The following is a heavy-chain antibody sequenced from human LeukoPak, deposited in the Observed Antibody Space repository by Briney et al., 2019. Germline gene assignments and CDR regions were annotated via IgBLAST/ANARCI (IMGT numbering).Heavy chain of an antibody. CDR3: ARDYGIDAFDI. J-gene: IGHJ3*02. CDR2: IYSGGST. V-gene: IGHV3-66*01. D-gene: IGHD1-14*01. CDR1: GFTFSSYA. Sequence: GGSLRLSCAASGFTFSSYAMSWVRQAPGKGLEWVSVIYSGGSTYYADSVKGRFTISRDNSKNTLYLQMNSLRAEDTAVYYCARDYGIDAFDIWGQGTMVTVSS.